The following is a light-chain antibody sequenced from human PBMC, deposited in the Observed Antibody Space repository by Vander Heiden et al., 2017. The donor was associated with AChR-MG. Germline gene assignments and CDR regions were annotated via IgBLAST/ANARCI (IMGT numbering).Light chain of an antibody. Sequence: SSELTQPPSVSVSPGQPARVTCSGSAVPTQYSYWYQKRPGQAPVLIIFRDTERPSGIPERFSGSSSGTVVTLTITGVQAEDEADYYCQSADSNGIWVFGGGTRLTVL. CDR1: AVPTQY. CDR3: QSADSNGIWV. V-gene: IGLV3-25*03. J-gene: IGLJ3*02. CDR2: RDT.